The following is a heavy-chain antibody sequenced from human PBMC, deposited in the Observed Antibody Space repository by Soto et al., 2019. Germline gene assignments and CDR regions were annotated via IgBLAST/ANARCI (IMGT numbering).Heavy chain of an antibody. CDR3: ARQFEGYCSSTSCYGPYYYYYYMDV. CDR2: IYYSGST. CDR1: GGSISSYY. D-gene: IGHD2-2*01. J-gene: IGHJ6*03. V-gene: IGHV4-59*08. Sequence: SETLSLTCTVSGGSISSYYWSWIRQPPGKGLEWIGYIYYSGSTNYNPSLKSRVTISVDTSKDQFSLKLSSVTAADTAVYYCARQFEGYCSSTSCYGPYYYYYYMDVWGKGTTVTVSS.